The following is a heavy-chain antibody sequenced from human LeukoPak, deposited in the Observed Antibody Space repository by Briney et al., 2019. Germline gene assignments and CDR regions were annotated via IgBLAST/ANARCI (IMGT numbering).Heavy chain of an antibody. CDR1: GFTFSSYS. D-gene: IGHD3-10*01. J-gene: IGHJ4*02. CDR3: ARDLAPGFGEESQCFDY. Sequence: PGGSLRLSCAASGFTFSSYSMNWVRQAPGKGLEWVSSISSSSSYIYYADSVKGRFTISRDNAKNSLYLQMNSPGAEDTAVYYCARDLAPGFGEESQCFDYWGQGTLVAVSS. V-gene: IGHV3-21*01. CDR2: ISSSSSYI.